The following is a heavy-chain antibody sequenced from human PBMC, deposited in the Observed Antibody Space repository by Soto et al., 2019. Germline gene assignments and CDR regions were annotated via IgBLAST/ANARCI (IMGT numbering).Heavy chain of an antibody. CDR1: GFTFSSYG. D-gene: IGHD1-7*01. V-gene: IGHV3-30*18. CDR3: AKDLNLSITGTTDYFDY. Sequence: GGSLRLSCAASGFTFSSYGRHWVRQAPGKGLEWVAVISYDGSNKYYADSVKGRSTISRDNSKNTLYLQMNSLRAEDTAVYYCAKDLNLSITGTTDYFDYWGQGTLVTVSS. CDR2: ISYDGSNK. J-gene: IGHJ4*02.